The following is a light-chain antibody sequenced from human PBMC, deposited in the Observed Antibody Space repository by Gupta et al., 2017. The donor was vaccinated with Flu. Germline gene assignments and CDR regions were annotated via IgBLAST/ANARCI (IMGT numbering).Light chain of an antibody. CDR1: STNIGLNS. CDR2: DND. CDR3: GTWDNSLSAVV. J-gene: IGLJ2*01. Sequence: QSVLTPPPSVSAAPGQKVTFSCSGSSTNIGLNSVSWYQQLPGTAPKLLMYDNDQRPSGIPDRFSGSKSGTSATLGITGLQTGDEADYYCGTWDNSLSAVVFGGRTKLAVL. V-gene: IGLV1-51*01.